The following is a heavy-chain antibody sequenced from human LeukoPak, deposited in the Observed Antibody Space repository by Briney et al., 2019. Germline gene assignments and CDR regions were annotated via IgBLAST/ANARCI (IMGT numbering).Heavy chain of an antibody. D-gene: IGHD4-17*01. Sequence: GGSLRLSCAAAGFTFSGYWMHWVRQAPGKGLAWVSVIRIDGSITTYADSVKGRFTISRDNAKNSMYLQMNSLRVEDTAVYYCARDNYDSGDYYFAYWGQGTLVTVSS. CDR2: IRIDGSIT. V-gene: IGHV3-74*01. CDR3: ARDNYDSGDYYFAY. CDR1: GFTFSGYW. J-gene: IGHJ4*02.